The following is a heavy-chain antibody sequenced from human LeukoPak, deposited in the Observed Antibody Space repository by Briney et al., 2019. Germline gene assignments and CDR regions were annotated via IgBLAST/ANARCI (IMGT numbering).Heavy chain of an antibody. J-gene: IGHJ5*01. Sequence: PSQTLSLTCTVSGGSIGTSACYWNWIRQHPGKGQEWIGFISDSGSTLYNPSLKSRVTISSDTSKDQFSLKLTSVTAADMAVYYCARGRYSYGWNDSWGQGTLVIVSS. CDR1: GGSIGTSACY. D-gene: IGHD3-16*02. CDR2: ISDSGST. V-gene: IGHV4-31*03. CDR3: ARGRYSYGWNDS.